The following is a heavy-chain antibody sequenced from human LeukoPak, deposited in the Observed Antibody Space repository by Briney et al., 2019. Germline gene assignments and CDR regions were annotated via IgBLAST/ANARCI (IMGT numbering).Heavy chain of an antibody. CDR2: SGGST. D-gene: IGHD3-22*01. J-gene: IGHJ4*02. CDR3: ATDDHDSSGYYYVPTGY. Sequence: SGGSLRLSCAASGFSVSSNYMYSGGSTFYADSVKGRFTISRDNSKNTLYLQMSSLRAEDTAAYYCATDDHDSSGYYYVPTGYWGQGALVTVSS. CDR1: GFSVSSNY. V-gene: IGHV3-66*01.